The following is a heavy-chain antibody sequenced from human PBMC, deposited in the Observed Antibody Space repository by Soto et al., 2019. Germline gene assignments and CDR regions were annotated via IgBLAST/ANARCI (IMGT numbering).Heavy chain of an antibody. D-gene: IGHD1-26*01. CDR3: VTTYGGTPARPYLDL. J-gene: IGHJ4*02. Sequence: GSLRLSCAASGXTINNACMCWVRRAPGKGLELVGRIKSKGSGGTADYAAPVKGRFTISRDDSKGMLYLQMNSLKTEDTAMYYCVTTYGGTPARPYLDLWGQGTPVTVSS. CDR1: GXTINNAC. V-gene: IGHV3-15*01. CDR2: IKSKGSGGTA.